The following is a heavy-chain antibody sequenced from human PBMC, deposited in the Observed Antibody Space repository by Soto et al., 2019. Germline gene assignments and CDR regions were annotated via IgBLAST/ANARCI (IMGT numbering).Heavy chain of an antibody. CDR1: GFSLSTSAVG. V-gene: IGHV2-5*02. J-gene: IGHJ4*02. D-gene: IGHD2-15*01. CDR2: IYWDDDK. Sequence: QITLKESGPTLVKPTQTLTLTCTFSGFSLSTSAVGVGWIRQPPGKALEWLAFIYWDDDKRYSPSLKSSLTIXNXTPXNQVVLAMTNMDPVDTATYYCAHLVVAGLTYYFDSWGQGTLVTVSS. CDR3: AHLVVAGLTYYFDS.